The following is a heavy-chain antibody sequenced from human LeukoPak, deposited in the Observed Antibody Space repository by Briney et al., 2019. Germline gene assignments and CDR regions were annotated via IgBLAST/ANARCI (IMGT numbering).Heavy chain of an antibody. V-gene: IGHV3-64*01. Sequence: GGSLRLSCAASGFTFSSYAMHWVRQAPGKGLEYVSAISSNGGSTYYANSVKGRFTISRDNAKNSLYLQMNSLRAEDTAVYYCARDRGPIAVAPYYFDYWGQGTLVTVSS. CDR2: ISSNGGST. CDR1: GFTFSSYA. D-gene: IGHD6-19*01. CDR3: ARDRGPIAVAPYYFDY. J-gene: IGHJ4*02.